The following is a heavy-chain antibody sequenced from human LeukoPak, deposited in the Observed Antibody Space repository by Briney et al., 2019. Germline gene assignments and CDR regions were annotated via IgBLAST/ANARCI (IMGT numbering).Heavy chain of an antibody. V-gene: IGHV3-48*03. J-gene: IGHJ3*02. Sequence: GGSLRLSCAASGFTFSSSEMNWVRQAPGKGLEWVSYIGSSDTTVHYADSVEGRFTISRDNAKNSLYLQMNSLRAEDTAIYYCARLTVTTKDAFDIWGQGTMVIVSS. CDR3: ARLTVTTKDAFDI. CDR1: GFTFSSSE. D-gene: IGHD4-17*01. CDR2: IGSSDTTV.